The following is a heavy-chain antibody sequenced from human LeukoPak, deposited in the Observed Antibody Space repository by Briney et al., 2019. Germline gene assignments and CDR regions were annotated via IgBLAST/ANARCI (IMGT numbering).Heavy chain of an antibody. V-gene: IGHV3-15*01. CDR1: GFTFSNAW. Sequence: KSGGSLRLSCAASGFTFSNAWMSWVRQAPGKGLEWVGRIKSKTDDGTTDYAAPVKGRFTISRDDSKNTLYLQMNSLKTEDTAVYYCTTGVPDGYNLNYWGQGTLVTVSS. CDR2: IKSKTDDGTT. J-gene: IGHJ4*02. CDR3: TTGVPDGYNLNY. D-gene: IGHD5-24*01.